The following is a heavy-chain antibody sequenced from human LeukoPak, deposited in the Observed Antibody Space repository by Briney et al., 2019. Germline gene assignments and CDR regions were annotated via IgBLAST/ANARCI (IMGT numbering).Heavy chain of an antibody. CDR1: GFTFSNYG. D-gene: IGHD5-12*01. J-gene: IGHJ4*02. Sequence: PGGSLRLSCTASGFTFSNYGMNWVRQGPGGGLEWISYISSSGNAIHYADSVKGRFTISRDNARNSLYLQMDSLRAEDTAVYYCARAPPEIVAIDYWGQGTLVSVS. CDR3: ARAPPEIVAIDY. V-gene: IGHV3-48*01. CDR2: ISSSGNAI.